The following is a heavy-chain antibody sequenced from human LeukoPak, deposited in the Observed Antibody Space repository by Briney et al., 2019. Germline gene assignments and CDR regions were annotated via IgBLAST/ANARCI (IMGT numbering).Heavy chain of an antibody. J-gene: IGHJ6*03. CDR2: IYTSGST. CDR3: ARGAQTYYDSSGYHYFYYMDV. CDR1: GGSISYYY. V-gene: IGHV4-4*07. Sequence: NPSETLSLTCTVSGGSISYYYWSWIRQPAGKGLEWIGRIYTSGSTNYNPSLKSRVTMSVDTSKNQFSLKLSSVTAADTAMYYCARGAQTYYDSSGYHYFYYMDVWGKGTTVAISS. D-gene: IGHD3-22*01.